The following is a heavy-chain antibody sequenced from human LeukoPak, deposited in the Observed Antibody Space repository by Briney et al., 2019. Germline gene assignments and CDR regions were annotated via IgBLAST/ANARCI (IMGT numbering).Heavy chain of an antibody. CDR3: ARGFQGYDIFWPNWYFDL. Sequence: SETLSLTCTVSGGSISSSSYYWGWIRQPPGKGLEWIGSIYYSGSTYYNPSLKSRVTISVDTSKNQFSLKLSSVTAADTAVYYCARGFQGYDIFWPNWYFDLWGRGTLVTVSS. D-gene: IGHD3-9*01. CDR1: GGSISSSSYY. V-gene: IGHV4-39*07. J-gene: IGHJ2*01. CDR2: IYYSGST.